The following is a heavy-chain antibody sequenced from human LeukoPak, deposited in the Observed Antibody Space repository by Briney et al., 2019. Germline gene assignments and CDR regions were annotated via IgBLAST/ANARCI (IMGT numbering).Heavy chain of an antibody. D-gene: IGHD6-6*01. V-gene: IGHV4-34*01. J-gene: IGHJ6*03. CDR1: GGSFSGYY. Sequence: SETLSLTCAVYGGSFSGYYWSWIRQPPGKGLEWIGEINHSGSTNYNPSLKSRVTISVDTSKNQFSLKLSSVTAADTAVYYCAAIKRTIIAARPYYYYYMDVWGKGTTVTVSS. CDR3: AAIKRTIIAARPYYYYYMDV. CDR2: INHSGST.